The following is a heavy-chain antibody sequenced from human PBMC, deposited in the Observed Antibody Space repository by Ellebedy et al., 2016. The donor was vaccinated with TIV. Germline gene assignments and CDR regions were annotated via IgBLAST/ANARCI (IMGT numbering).Heavy chain of an antibody. V-gene: IGHV3-23*01. D-gene: IGHD3-22*01. Sequence: GGSLRLXCAASGFTFSSYAMSWVRQAPGKGLEWVSAISGSGGSTYYADSVKGRFTISRDNSKNTLYLQMNSLRAEDTAVYYCAKGSMVVVISYFDYWGQGTLVTVSS. CDR2: ISGSGGST. CDR1: GFTFSSYA. J-gene: IGHJ4*02. CDR3: AKGSMVVVISYFDY.